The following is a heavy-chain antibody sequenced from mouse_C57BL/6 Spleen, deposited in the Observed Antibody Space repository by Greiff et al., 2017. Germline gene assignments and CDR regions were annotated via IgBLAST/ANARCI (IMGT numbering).Heavy chain of an antibody. D-gene: IGHD2-12*01. CDR3: ARGYPRYFEV. V-gene: IGHV5-16*01. J-gene: IGHJ1*03. CDR2: INYDGSST. Sequence: EVKLVESEGGLVQPGSSMKLSCTASGFTFSDYYMAWVRQVPEKGLEWVANINYDGSSTYYLDSLKSRFIISRDNAKNILYLQMSSLKSEDTATYYCARGYPRYFEVWGTGTTVTVSS. CDR1: GFTFSDYY.